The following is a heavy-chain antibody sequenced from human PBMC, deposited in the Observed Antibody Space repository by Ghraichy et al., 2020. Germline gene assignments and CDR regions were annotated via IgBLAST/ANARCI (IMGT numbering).Heavy chain of an antibody. D-gene: IGHD4-23*01. CDR1: GGSISSYY. Sequence: TLSLTCTVSGGSISSYYWSWVRQPPGKGLEWIGYVYYSGSANYNPSLKSRITISVDMSKNQFSLKLSSVTAADTAVYYCARGPGGTSGYWGQGTLVTVSS. CDR2: VYYSGSA. CDR3: ARGPGGTSGY. J-gene: IGHJ4*02. V-gene: IGHV4-59*01.